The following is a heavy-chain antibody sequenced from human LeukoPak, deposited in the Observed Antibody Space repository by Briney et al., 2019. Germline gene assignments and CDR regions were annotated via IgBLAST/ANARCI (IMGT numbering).Heavy chain of an antibody. D-gene: IGHD6-13*01. J-gene: IGHJ4*02. CDR3: ARPYSSSWYFDY. CDR1: GYSFTSYW. Sequence: NHGESLKISCKGSGYSFTSYWIGWVRQMPGKGLEWMGIIYPGDSDTRYSPSFQGQVTISADKSISTAYLQWSSLKASDTAMYDCARPYSSSWYFDYWGQGTLVTVSS. V-gene: IGHV5-51*01. CDR2: IYPGDSDT.